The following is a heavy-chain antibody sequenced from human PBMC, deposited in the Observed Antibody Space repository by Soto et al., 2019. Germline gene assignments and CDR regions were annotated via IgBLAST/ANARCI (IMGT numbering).Heavy chain of an antibody. CDR1: GVPFRTYA. CDR2: ISNAGINQ. V-gene: IGHV3-30-3*01. CDR3: AGLQGYYDGSAHHPYAFDM. D-gene: IGHD3-22*01. J-gene: IGHJ3*02. Sequence: FLRLACVAYGVPFRTYAMRWVRKDPGKGLEWVAVISNAGINQNYANSVRGRFTISRDNSKNTLYLQMNSLRTDDTALYYCAGLQGYYDGSAHHPYAFDMWGQGKRVTV.